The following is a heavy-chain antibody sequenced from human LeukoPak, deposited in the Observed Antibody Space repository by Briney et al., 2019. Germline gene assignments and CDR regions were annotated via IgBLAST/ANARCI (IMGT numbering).Heavy chain of an antibody. CDR3: ARGRYFDWLPPTYFDY. D-gene: IGHD3-9*01. V-gene: IGHV3-23*01. CDR1: GFTFSSYA. Sequence: TGGSLRLSCAASGFTFSSYAMSWVRQAPGKGLEWVSAISGSGGSTYYADSVKGRFTISRDNSKNTLYLQMNSLRAEDTAVYYCARGRYFDWLPPTYFDYWGQGTLVTVSS. J-gene: IGHJ4*02. CDR2: ISGSGGST.